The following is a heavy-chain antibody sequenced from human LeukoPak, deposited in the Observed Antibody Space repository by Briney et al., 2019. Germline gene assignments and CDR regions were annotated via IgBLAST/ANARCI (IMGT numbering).Heavy chain of an antibody. CDR2: IYYSGST. J-gene: IGHJ3*02. CDR1: GGSISSYY. CDR3: ARYIVVVTAIPDAFDI. V-gene: IGHV4-59*12. Sequence: SETLSLTCTVSGGSISSYYWSWIRQPPGKGLEWIGYIYYSGSTNYNPSLKSRVTISVDTSKNQFSLKLSSVTAADTAVYYCARYIVVVTAIPDAFDIWGQGTMVTVSS. D-gene: IGHD2-21*02.